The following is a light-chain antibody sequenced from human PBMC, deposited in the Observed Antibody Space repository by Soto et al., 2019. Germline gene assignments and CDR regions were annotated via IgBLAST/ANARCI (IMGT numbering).Light chain of an antibody. CDR3: QQYGSSRT. CDR1: QSVSNN. J-gene: IGKJ5*01. CDR2: GAS. V-gene: IGKV3-20*01. Sequence: EIVMTQSPVTLSLSPGERATLSCWAGQSVSNNLAWYQQKPGQAPRLLIYGASSRATGIPDRFSGSGSGTDFTLTISRLEPEDFAVYYCQQYGSSRTFGQGTRLEIK.